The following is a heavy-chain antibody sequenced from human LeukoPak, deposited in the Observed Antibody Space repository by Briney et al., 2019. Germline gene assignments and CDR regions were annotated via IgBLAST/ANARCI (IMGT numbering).Heavy chain of an antibody. J-gene: IGHJ6*03. V-gene: IGHV4-39*07. D-gene: IGHD3-3*01. Sequence: SETLSLTCTVSGGSISSSSYYWGWIRQPAGKGLEWIGSIYYSGSTYYNPSLKSRVTISVDTSKNQFSLKLSSVTAADTAVYYCARAFHYDFWSGYLGYYYYYMDVWGKGTTVTVSS. CDR1: GGSISSSSYY. CDR3: ARAFHYDFWSGYLGYYYYYMDV. CDR2: IYYSGST.